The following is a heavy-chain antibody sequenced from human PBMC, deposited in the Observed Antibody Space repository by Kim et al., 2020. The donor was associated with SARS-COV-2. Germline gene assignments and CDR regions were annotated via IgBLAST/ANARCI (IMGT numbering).Heavy chain of an antibody. D-gene: IGHD6-13*01. CDR1: GFTFSSYS. V-gene: IGHV3-48*04. CDR3: ASIAAAGTLDYYYGMDV. J-gene: IGHJ6*02. Sequence: GGSLRLSCAASGFTFSSYSMNWVRQAPGKGLEWVSYISSSSSTIYYADSVKGRFTISRDNAKNSLYLQMNSLRAEDTAVYYCASIAAAGTLDYYYGMDVWGQGTTVTVSS. CDR2: ISSSSSTI.